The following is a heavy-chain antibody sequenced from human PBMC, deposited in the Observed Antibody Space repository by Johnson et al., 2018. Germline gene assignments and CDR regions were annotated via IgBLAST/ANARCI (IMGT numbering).Heavy chain of an antibody. CDR3: AKGRYDYDSSGYYGMDV. J-gene: IGHJ6*02. CDR2: ISCDGSNK. CDR1: GFTFSSYG. V-gene: IGHV3-30*18. Sequence: QVPLVEAGGGVVQPGRSIRLTCAASGFTFSSYGMHWVRQAAGKGLEWVAVISCDGSNKYYADSGKGRFTIARDNFKNTLSFQMNGLRAEDTAVYYCAKGRYDYDSSGYYGMDVWGQGTTVSVSS. D-gene: IGHD3-22*01.